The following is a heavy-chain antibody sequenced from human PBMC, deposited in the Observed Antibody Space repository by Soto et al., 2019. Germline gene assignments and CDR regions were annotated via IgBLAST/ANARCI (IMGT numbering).Heavy chain of an antibody. CDR1: GGTFSSYA. D-gene: IGHD3-9*01. V-gene: IGHV1-69*06. Sequence: GASVKVSCKASGGTFSSYAISWVRQAPGQGLEWMGGIIPIFGTANYAQKFQGRVTITADKSTSTAYMELSSLRSEDTAVYYCAIDILTGYYKRPHAFDIWGQGTMVTVSS. CDR2: IIPIFGTA. J-gene: IGHJ3*02. CDR3: AIDILTGYYKRPHAFDI.